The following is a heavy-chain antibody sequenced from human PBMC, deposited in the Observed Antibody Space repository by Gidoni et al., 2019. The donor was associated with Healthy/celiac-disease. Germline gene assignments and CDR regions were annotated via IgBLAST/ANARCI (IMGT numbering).Heavy chain of an antibody. D-gene: IGHD1-26*01. CDR2: ISGSGGST. V-gene: IGHV3-23*01. Sequence: EVQLLESGGGLVQPGGSLRLSCAASGFTFSSYAMSWVRQAPGKGLGWVSAISGSGGSTYYADSVKGRFTISRDNSKNTLYLQMNSLRAEDTAVYYCAKWIVGATTFFDYWGQGTLVTVSS. CDR1: GFTFSSYA. J-gene: IGHJ4*02. CDR3: AKWIVGATTFFDY.